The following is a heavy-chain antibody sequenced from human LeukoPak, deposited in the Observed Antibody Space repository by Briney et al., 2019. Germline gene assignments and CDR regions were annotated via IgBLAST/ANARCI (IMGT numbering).Heavy chain of an antibody. CDR1: GFTFSSYA. Sequence: GGSLGLSCAASGFTFSSYAMSWVRQAPGKGLEWVSAISGSGGSTYYADSVKGRFTISRDNSKNTLYLQMNSLRAEDTAVYYCAKTMVVAATPDWFDPWGQGTLVTVSS. CDR2: ISGSGGST. J-gene: IGHJ5*02. D-gene: IGHD2-15*01. CDR3: AKTMVVAATPDWFDP. V-gene: IGHV3-23*01.